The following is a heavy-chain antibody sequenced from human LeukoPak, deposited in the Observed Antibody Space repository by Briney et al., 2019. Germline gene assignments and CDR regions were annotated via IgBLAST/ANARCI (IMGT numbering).Heavy chain of an antibody. V-gene: IGHV3-21*01. Sequence: GGSLRLSCAASGFTFSSYSMNWVRQAPGKGLEWVSSISSSSSYIYYADSVKGRFTISRDNAKNSLYLQMNSLRAEDTAVYYCARGMDGSGCYYSRSDFDYWGQGTLVTVSS. CDR3: ARGMDGSGCYYSRSDFDY. CDR1: GFTFSSYS. D-gene: IGHD3-10*01. J-gene: IGHJ4*02. CDR2: ISSSSSYI.